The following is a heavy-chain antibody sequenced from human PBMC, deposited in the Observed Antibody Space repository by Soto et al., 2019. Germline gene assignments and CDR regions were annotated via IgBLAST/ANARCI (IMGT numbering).Heavy chain of an antibody. J-gene: IGHJ6*02. Sequence: SETLSLTCTVSGGSISSSSYYWGWIRQPPGKGLEWIGSIYYSGSTXYXXXXXXXXXXXVXXXKNQFSLKLNSVTAADTAVYYCARDLWRYCGTDCYPLDVWGQGTTVT. CDR2: IYYSGST. D-gene: IGHD2-21*02. CDR1: GGSISSSSYY. V-gene: IGHV4-39*07. CDR3: ARDLWRYCGTDCYPLDV.